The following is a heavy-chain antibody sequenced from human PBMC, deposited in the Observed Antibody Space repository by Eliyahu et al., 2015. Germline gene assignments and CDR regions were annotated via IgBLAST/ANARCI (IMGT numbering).Heavy chain of an antibody. D-gene: IGHD2-2*02. V-gene: IGHV1-18*04. CDR1: GYPFTSYG. CDR3: ARDNNIVVVPAAIDYYYYGMDV. CDR2: ISAYNGNT. J-gene: IGHJ6*02. Sequence: QVQLVQSGAEVKKPGASVKVSCKASGYPFTSYGXRWVXQAPGQGLEWMRWISAYNGNTNYAQKLQGRATMTTDTSTSTAYMELRSLRSDDTAVYYCARDNNIVVVPAAIDYYYYGMDVWGQGTTVTVSS.